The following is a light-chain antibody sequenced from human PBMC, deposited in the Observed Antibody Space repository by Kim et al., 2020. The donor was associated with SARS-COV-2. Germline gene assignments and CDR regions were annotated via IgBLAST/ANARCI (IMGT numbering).Light chain of an antibody. V-gene: IGKV4-1*01. J-gene: IGKJ4*01. CDR1: HGVLYSSNNKNY. Sequence: ATINSKSSHGVLYSSNNKNYLAWYQQKPGQPPKLLIYWASTRESGVPDRFSGSGSGTDFTLTISSLQAEDVAVYYCQQYYSTPLTFGGGTKVDIK. CDR2: WAS. CDR3: QQYYSTPLT.